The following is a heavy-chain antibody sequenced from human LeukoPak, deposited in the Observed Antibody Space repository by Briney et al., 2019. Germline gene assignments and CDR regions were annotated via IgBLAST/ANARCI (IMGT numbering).Heavy chain of an antibody. V-gene: IGHV3-9*01. J-gene: IGHJ5*01. CDR1: GFNLNDYA. Sequence: PGGSLRPSCAASGFNLNDYAMHWVRQAPGKGLQWVSGITWNNDRIGYADSVKGRFTVSRDNAKNSLYLQMNSLRVEDSALYFCTKDSTPGGADSWGQGTLVTVSS. D-gene: IGHD3-16*01. CDR2: ITWNNDRI. CDR3: TKDSTPGGADS.